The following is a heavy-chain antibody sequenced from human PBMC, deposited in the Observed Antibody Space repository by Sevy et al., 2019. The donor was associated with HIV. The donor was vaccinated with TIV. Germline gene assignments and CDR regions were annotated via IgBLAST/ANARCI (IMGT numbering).Heavy chain of an antibody. Sequence: GGSLRLSCAVSGLTVSSNYMSWVRQAPGKGLEWVSLIYSGGATYYADSVNGRFTISGDDSKNTLYLQMDSLRAEDTAVYYCARGGLDSNWFRAVDYWGRGTLVTVSS. J-gene: IGHJ4*02. V-gene: IGHV3-53*01. D-gene: IGHD3-10*01. CDR3: ARGGLDSNWFRAVDY. CDR2: IYSGGAT. CDR1: GLTVSSNY.